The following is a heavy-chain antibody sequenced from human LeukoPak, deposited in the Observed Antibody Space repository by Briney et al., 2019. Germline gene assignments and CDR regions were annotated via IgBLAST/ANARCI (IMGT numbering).Heavy chain of an antibody. Sequence: GESLKISCKTSGYSFTSYWIGWVRQMPGKGLEWMGIIYPADSDVRYSPSFRGQVTISADKSVSTAYLQWSSLEASDTAVYYCAGGGVDHRCFDFWGQGSLVSVSS. J-gene: IGHJ4*01. CDR2: IYPADSDV. CDR3: AGGGVDHRCFDF. V-gene: IGHV5-51*01. D-gene: IGHD3-16*01. CDR1: GYSFTSYW.